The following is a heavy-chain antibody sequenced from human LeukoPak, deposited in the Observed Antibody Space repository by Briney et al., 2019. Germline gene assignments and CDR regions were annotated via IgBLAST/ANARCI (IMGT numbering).Heavy chain of an antibody. CDR1: GGSISSYY. Sequence: SETLSLTCTVSGGSISSYYWSWIRQPPGKGLEWIGYIYYSGSTNYNPSLKSRVTISVDTSKNQFSLKLGSVTAADTAVYYCARGSGSYPSFDYWGQGTLVTVSS. D-gene: IGHD3-10*01. CDR3: ARGSGSYPSFDY. J-gene: IGHJ4*02. V-gene: IGHV4-59*08. CDR2: IYYSGST.